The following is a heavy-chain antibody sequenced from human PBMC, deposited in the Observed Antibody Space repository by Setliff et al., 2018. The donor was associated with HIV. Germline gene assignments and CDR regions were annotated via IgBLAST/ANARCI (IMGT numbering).Heavy chain of an antibody. V-gene: IGHV4-38-2*02. Sequence: SETLSLTCTVSGYSISSGYYWGWIRQPPGKGLEWIGSIYHSGSNYYNPSLKSRVTISVDTSKDQFSLKLSSVTAADTAVYYCASLPPLYDSSGYYFDYWGQGTLVTVSS. D-gene: IGHD3-22*01. CDR1: GYSISSGYY. J-gene: IGHJ4*02. CDR2: IYHSGSN. CDR3: ASLPPLYDSSGYYFDY.